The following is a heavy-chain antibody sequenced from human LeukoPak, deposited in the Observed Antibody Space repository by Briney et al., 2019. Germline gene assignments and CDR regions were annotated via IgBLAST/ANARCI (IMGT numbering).Heavy chain of an antibody. J-gene: IGHJ3*02. Sequence: GESLKISCKGSGYSFTSYWSAWVRQMPGKGLEWMGIIYPGDSDTRYSPAFQGQVTISADKSISTAYLQWSSLKASDTAMYYCARQNEETLPQWLVRPSPFDAFDIWGQGTMVTVSS. CDR3: ARQNEETLPQWLVRPSPFDAFDI. CDR1: GYSFTSYW. CDR2: IYPGDSDT. D-gene: IGHD6-19*01. V-gene: IGHV5-51*01.